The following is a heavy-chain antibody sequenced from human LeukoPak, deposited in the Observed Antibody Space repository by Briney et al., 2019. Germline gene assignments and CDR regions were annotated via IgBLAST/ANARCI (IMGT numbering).Heavy chain of an antibody. V-gene: IGHV3-30*18. CDR3: ANTEAAAGPSSPCGSFDY. J-gene: IGHJ4*02. Sequence: PGGSLRLSCAASGFTFSDFGMHWVRQAPGKGLEWVAVISYDGSNKYYADSVKGRFTIARDNSKNTLYLQMNSLRAEDTAVYYCANTEAAAGPSSPCGSFDYWGQGTLVTVSS. CDR2: ISYDGSNK. D-gene: IGHD6-13*01. CDR1: GFTFSDFG.